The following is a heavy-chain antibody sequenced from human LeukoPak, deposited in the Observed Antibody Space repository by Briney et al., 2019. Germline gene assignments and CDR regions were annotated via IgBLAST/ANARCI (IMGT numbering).Heavy chain of an antibody. J-gene: IGHJ3*02. CDR1: GGSISSSY. D-gene: IGHD6-13*01. CDR3: ARDGGNIPAAGPPMAFDI. CDR2: IYYSGIT. Sequence: SSETLSLTCTVSGGSISSSYWSWIRQPPGKGLEWIGYIYYSGITNYNPSLKSRVSISVDTSKNQFSLKLSSVTAADTAVYYCARDGGNIPAAGPPMAFDIWGQGTMVTVSS. V-gene: IGHV4-59*01.